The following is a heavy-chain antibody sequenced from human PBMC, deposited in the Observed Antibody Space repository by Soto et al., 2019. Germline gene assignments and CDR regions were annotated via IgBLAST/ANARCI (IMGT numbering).Heavy chain of an antibody. V-gene: IGHV1-69*13. D-gene: IGHD3-22*01. Sequence: ASVKVSCKASGGTFSSYAISWVRQAPGQGLEWMGGIIPIFGTANYAQKFQGRVTITADESTSTAYMELSSLRSEDTAVYYCASNQVGNHYYHSNSAYDYWGQGTLVTVSS. CDR2: IIPIFGTA. CDR3: ASNQVGNHYYHSNSAYDY. J-gene: IGHJ4*02. CDR1: GGTFSSYA.